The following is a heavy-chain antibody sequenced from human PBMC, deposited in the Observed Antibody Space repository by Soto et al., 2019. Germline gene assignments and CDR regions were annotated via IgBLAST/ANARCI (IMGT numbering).Heavy chain of an antibody. CDR2: INPNSGGT. D-gene: IGHD4-17*01. CDR3: ARDGGYGDYYFDY. J-gene: IGHJ4*02. CDR1: GYTFTVYY. Sequence: QVQLVQSGAEVKKPGASVKVSCKASGYTFTVYYMHWVRQAPGQGLEWMGWINPNSGGTNYAQKFQGWVTMTRDTSISTAYMELSRLRSDDTVVYYCARDGGYGDYYFDYWGQGTLVTVSS. V-gene: IGHV1-2*04.